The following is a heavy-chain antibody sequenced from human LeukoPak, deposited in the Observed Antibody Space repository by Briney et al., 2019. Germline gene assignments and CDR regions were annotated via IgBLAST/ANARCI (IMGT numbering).Heavy chain of an antibody. J-gene: IGHJ2*01. CDR2: IFHTGST. CDR1: GGSISTTKW. Sequence: SETLSLTCAVSGGSISTTKWWSWVRQPPGKGLEWIGEIFHTGSTSYNPSLKSRITMSLDKSKNQFSLKLGSVTAADTAVYYCAREENDSSGYYYWYFDLWGPGTLATVSS. D-gene: IGHD3-22*01. CDR3: AREENDSSGYYYWYFDL. V-gene: IGHV4-4*02.